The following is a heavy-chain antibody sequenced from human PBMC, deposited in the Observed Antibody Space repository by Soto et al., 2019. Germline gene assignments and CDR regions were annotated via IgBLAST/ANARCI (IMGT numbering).Heavy chain of an antibody. V-gene: IGHV1-2*06. Sequence: ASVKVSWKAAASCFTVYHIHWVRQATGQGLEWLGRINPNSGGTNYAQKFQGRVTMTRDTSITTAYLEVTGLRSDDTAIYYCARVRSSWPYYYCMDVWGQGTTVTVSS. CDR1: ASCFTVYH. CDR2: INPNSGGT. J-gene: IGHJ6*02. CDR3: ARVRSSWPYYYCMDV. D-gene: IGHD2-15*01.